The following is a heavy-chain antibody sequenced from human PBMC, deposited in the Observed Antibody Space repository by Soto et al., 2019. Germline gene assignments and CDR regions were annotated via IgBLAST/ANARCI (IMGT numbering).Heavy chain of an antibody. V-gene: IGHV1-18*01. Sequence: ASVKVSCKASGYTFTSYGISWVRQAPGQGLEWMGWISAYNGNTNYAQKLQGRVTMTTDTSTSTAYMELRSLRSDDTAVYYCASSITVGPVVAATLDYWGQGTLVTVSS. CDR3: ASSITVGPVVAATLDY. D-gene: IGHD2-15*01. CDR2: ISAYNGNT. CDR1: GYTFTSYG. J-gene: IGHJ4*02.